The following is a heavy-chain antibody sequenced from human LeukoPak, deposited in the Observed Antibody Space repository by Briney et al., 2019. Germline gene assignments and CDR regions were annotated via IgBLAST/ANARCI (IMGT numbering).Heavy chain of an antibody. D-gene: IGHD3-9*01. J-gene: IGHJ4*02. V-gene: IGHV1-46*01. CDR1: GYSFTNYY. CDR2: IDPSGGST. Sequence: ASVKVSCKTSGYSFTNYYMHWVRQAPGQGLEWMGIIDPSGGSTNYAQKFQGRVTMTRDTSTSTVYMELSSLRPEDTAVYYCARDQGLTGYFDYWGQGTLVNVSS. CDR3: ARDQGLTGYFDY.